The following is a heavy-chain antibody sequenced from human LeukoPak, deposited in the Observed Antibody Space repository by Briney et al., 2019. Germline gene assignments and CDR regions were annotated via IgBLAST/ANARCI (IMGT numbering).Heavy chain of an antibody. J-gene: IGHJ4*02. V-gene: IGHV1-24*01. CDR1: GYSLTELA. D-gene: IGHD3-22*01. CDR3: ATFQAYANSGHLRPYFDY. Sequence: GASVKVSCKISGYSLTELAIHWVRQAPGKGLEWMGGSDPEDVKTSFAEKFQGRVTFAEDTSTDTAFMELSRLRSDDTAVYYCATFQAYANSGHLRPYFDYWGQGTLVTVSS. CDR2: SDPEDVKT.